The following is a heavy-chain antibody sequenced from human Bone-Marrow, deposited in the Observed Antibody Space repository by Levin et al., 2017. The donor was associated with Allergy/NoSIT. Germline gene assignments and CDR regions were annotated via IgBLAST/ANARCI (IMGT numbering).Heavy chain of an antibody. V-gene: IGHV3-21*01. Sequence: GGSLRLSCTVSGFTFSIYSINWVRQAPGKGLEWVSSISSSGSDMYYVDSVRGRFTISRDNAKNSLTLQMNSLRAEDTAVYYCARGIIGDVRLAHEEAFDIWGQGTMVSVSS. CDR2: ISSSGSDM. J-gene: IGHJ3*02. D-gene: IGHD2-21*01. CDR3: ARGIIGDVRLAHEEAFDI. CDR1: GFTFSIYS.